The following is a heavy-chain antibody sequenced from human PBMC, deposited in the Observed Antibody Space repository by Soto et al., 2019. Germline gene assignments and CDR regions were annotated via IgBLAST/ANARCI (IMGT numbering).Heavy chain of an antibody. CDR2: INWNTVNI. CDR3: ARGSHSDYGDYGYFEF. J-gene: IGHJ4*02. D-gene: IGHD4-17*01. Sequence: GGSLRLSCTASGFTFDDFAMHWVRQVPGKGLEWVSGINWNTVNIAYADSVKGRFTISRDNGKNSLYLQMNSLKTEDTALYYCARGSHSDYGDYGYFEFRGQGGLVRVS. V-gene: IGHV3-9*01. CDR1: GFTFDDFA.